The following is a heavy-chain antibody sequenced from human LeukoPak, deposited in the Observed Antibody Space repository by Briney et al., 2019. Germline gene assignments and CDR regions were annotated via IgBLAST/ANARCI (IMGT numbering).Heavy chain of an antibody. J-gene: IGHJ5*02. D-gene: IGHD2-21*01. V-gene: IGHV3-74*01. Sequence: GGSLRLSCAASGFTFGSYWMHWVRQAPGKGLVWVSRINSDGSSTSYADSVKGRFTISRDNAKNTLYLQMNSLRAEDTAVYYCARDSRIRYWFDPWGQGTLVTVSS. CDR1: GFTFGSYW. CDR3: ARDSRIRYWFDP. CDR2: INSDGSST.